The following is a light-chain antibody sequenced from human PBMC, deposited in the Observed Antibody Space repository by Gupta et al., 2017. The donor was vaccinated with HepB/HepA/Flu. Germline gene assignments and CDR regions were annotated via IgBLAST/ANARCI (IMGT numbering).Light chain of an antibody. CDR3: QQLNSYPRT. J-gene: IGKJ3*01. Sequence: DIQLTQSPSFLSASVGDRVTITCRASQGISSYLAWYQQKPGKAPKLLIYAASTFQSGVPSRFRGSGSGTEFTLTIIILHPEDFATYYCQQLNSYPRTFGHGTKVDI. CDR1: QGISSY. V-gene: IGKV1-9*01. CDR2: AAS.